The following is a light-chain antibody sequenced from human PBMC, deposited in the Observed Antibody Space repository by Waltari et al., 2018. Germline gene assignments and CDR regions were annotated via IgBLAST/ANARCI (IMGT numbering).Light chain of an antibody. CDR2: GHN. Sequence: QSVLTQPPSVSGAPGQSITISCTGSSSNIGAGYDVHWYQHLPGTAPKLLIYGHNNRPSGVPDRFSGSNSGTSASLAITGLQAEDEADYYCQSYDSSVSAWVFGGGTKLTVV. CDR3: QSYDSSVSAWV. J-gene: IGLJ3*02. V-gene: IGLV1-40*01. CDR1: SSNIGAGYD.